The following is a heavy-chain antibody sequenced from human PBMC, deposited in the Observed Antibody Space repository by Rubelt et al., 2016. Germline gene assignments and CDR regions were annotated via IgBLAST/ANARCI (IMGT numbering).Heavy chain of an antibody. V-gene: IGHV4-31*03. CDR1: GGSISSGGYY. D-gene: IGHD5-24*01. Sequence: QLQLQESGPGLVKPSETLSLTCTVSGGSISSGGYYWSWIRQHPGKGLEWIGYIYYSGSTYYNPSLKSRVTISVDTAKNQFSLKLSSVTAADTAVYYCAREVGDGYNFGPRCFFDYWGQGTLVTVSS. CDR3: AREVGDGYNFGPRCFFDY. J-gene: IGHJ4*02. CDR2: IYYSGST.